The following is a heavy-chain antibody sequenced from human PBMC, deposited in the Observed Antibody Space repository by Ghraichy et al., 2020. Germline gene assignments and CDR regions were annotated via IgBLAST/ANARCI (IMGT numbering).Heavy chain of an antibody. CDR2: ISGSGGST. CDR3: AKEMVEMATIGARFDY. CDR1: GFTISSYA. J-gene: IGHJ4*02. Sequence: GGSLRLSCAASGFTISSYAMSWVRQAPGKGLEWVSAISGSGGSTYYADSVKGRFTISRDNSKNTLYQQMNSLGAEDTSVLYCAKEMVEMATIGARFDYGGQGTLVTVSS. V-gene: IGHV3-23*01. D-gene: IGHD5-24*01.